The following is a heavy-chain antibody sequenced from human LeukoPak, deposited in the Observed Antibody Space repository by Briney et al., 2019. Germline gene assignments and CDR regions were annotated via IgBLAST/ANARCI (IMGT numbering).Heavy chain of an antibody. CDR2: SIPIFGKA. CDR1: GGTFSSYA. J-gene: IGHJ3*02. Sequence: SVKVSRKGSGGTFSSYAISWVRQARGQRLEWMGGSIPIFGKANYAQKFQGRVTITADESTSTAYMELSSLSSEDTAVYYCARDHPIAVAGTRAFDIWGQGTMVTVSS. CDR3: ARDHPIAVAGTRAFDI. V-gene: IGHV1-69*13. D-gene: IGHD6-19*01.